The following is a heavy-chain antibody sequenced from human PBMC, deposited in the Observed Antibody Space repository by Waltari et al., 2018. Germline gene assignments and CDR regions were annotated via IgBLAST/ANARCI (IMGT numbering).Heavy chain of an antibody. CDR1: GYNFASYW. CDR3: ARPDPFSTSPYDAFYF. CDR2: LYPCVSYT. J-gene: IGHJ3*01. V-gene: IGHV5-51*01. Sequence: EVQLVQSGTEVKKHGESLKISCKASGYNFASYWIGWVRPLPGKGLEWMGILYPCVSYTRYHPSFQCQVNLSVDNSITTSYLQWSSLKSSDTAIYYCARPDPFSTSPYDAFYFWCQGTMVTVSS. D-gene: IGHD6-6*01.